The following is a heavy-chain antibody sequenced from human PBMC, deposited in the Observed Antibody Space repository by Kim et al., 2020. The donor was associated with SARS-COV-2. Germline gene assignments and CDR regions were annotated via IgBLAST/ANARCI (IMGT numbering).Heavy chain of an antibody. CDR2: IYYSGST. J-gene: IGHJ6*02. D-gene: IGHD6-19*01. CDR1: GGSISSSSYY. CDR3: ARHGQWLDGPYYYYGMDV. V-gene: IGHV4-39*01. Sequence: SETLSLTCTVSGGSISSSSYYWGWLRQPPGKGLEWLGSIYYSGSTYYNPSLKSRVTISVDTSKNQFSLKLSSVTAADTAVYYCARHGQWLDGPYYYYGMDVWGQGTTVTVSS.